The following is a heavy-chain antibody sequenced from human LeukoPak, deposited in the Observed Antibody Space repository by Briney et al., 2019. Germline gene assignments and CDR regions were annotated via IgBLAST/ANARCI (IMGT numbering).Heavy chain of an antibody. J-gene: IGHJ4*02. CDR1: GFTFSSYA. CDR3: ARLYGDYVSTFDY. D-gene: IGHD4-17*01. CDR2: ISGSGGST. Sequence: GGSLRLSCAASGFTFSSYAMSWVRQAPGKGLEWVSAISGSGGSTYCADSVKGRFTISRDNSKNTLYLQMNSLRAEDTAVYYCARLYGDYVSTFDYWGQGTLVTVSS. V-gene: IGHV3-23*01.